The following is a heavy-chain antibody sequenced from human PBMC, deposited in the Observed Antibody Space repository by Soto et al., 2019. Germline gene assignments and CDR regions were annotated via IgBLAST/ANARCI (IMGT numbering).Heavy chain of an antibody. CDR2: ISGSGGST. J-gene: IGHJ4*02. Sequence: GGSLRLSCAASGFTFSSYAMSWVRQAPGKGLEWVSAISGSGGSTYYADSVKGRFTISRDNSKNTLHLQMNSLRAEDTAVYYCAKTRRDGYSFDHWGQGTLVTVSS. CDR1: GFTFSSYA. D-gene: IGHD4-4*01. V-gene: IGHV3-23*01. CDR3: AKTRRDGYSFDH.